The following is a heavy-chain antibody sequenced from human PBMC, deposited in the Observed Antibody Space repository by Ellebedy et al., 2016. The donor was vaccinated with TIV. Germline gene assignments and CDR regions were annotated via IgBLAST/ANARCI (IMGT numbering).Heavy chain of an antibody. CDR3: ARHVPKEGYNR. CDR2: TYYRSKWYN. CDR1: GDSVSSNSAT. J-gene: IGHJ4*02. V-gene: IGHV6-1*01. Sequence: MPSETLSLTCAISGDSVSSNSATRDWIRQSTSRGLEGLGRTYYRSKWYNDNAGSVKSRITINPDTSKNQFSLQLNSVTPEDTAVYYCARHVPKEGYNRWGQGTPVTVSS. D-gene: IGHD5-24*01.